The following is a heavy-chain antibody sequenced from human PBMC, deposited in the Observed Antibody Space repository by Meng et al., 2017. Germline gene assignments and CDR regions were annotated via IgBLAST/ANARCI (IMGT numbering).Heavy chain of an antibody. CDR2: IYHSGST. CDR1: VGSISSSNG. J-gene: IGHJ4*02. CDR3: ARVVAATTLFLDY. D-gene: IGHD2-15*01. V-gene: IGHV4-4*02. Sequence: GAGVVSTSGTLALPSSVFVGSISSSNGWSWVRQPPGKGLEWIGEIYHSGSTNYNPSLKNRVTISVDKSKNQFSLKLSSVTAADTAVYYCARVVAATTLFLDYWGQGTLVTVSS.